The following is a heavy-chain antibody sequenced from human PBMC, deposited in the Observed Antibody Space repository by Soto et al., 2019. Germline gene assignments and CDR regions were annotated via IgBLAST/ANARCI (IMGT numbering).Heavy chain of an antibody. CDR1: GGSISSGGYY. CDR3: ARSPNGDFAAAGSFDY. D-gene: IGHD6-13*01. Sequence: SETLSLTCTVSGGSISSGGYYWSWIRQHPGKGLEWIGYIYYSGSTYYNPSLKSRVTISVDTSKNQFSLKLSSVTAADTAVYYCARSPNGDFAAAGSFDYWGQGTLVTVS. CDR2: IYYSGST. J-gene: IGHJ4*02. V-gene: IGHV4-31*03.